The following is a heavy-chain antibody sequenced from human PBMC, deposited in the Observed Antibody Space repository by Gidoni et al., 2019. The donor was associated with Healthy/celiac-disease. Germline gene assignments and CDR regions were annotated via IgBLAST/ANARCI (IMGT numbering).Heavy chain of an antibody. J-gene: IGHJ4*02. V-gene: IGHV3-9*01. CDR2: ISWNSGSI. CDR1: GFTFDDYA. Sequence: EVKLVESGGGVVQPGRSLRLPCAASGFTFDDYAMHWVRQAPGKGLEGVSGISWNSGSIGYADSVKGRFTISRDNAKNSLYLQMNSRRAEDTALYYCAKDVSDLSSSGFDYWGQGTLVTVSS. CDR3: AKDVSDLSSSGFDY. D-gene: IGHD2-21*02.